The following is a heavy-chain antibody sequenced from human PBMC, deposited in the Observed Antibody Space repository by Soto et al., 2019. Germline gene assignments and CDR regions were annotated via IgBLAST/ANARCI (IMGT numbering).Heavy chain of an antibody. CDR3: ARGRKVYTSTSYVD. D-gene: IGHD6-13*01. CDR2: SNHSGST. Sequence: QVQLQQWGAGLLKPSESLSLTCAVYGVSFSGFSWSWIRQPPGKGLEWIGESNHSGSTNYNPSFKSRVTISDDTSKNQFSPKLSSVTAADTAVYYCARGRKVYTSTSYVDWGQGTLVTVSS. CDR1: GVSFSGFS. V-gene: IGHV4-34*01. J-gene: IGHJ4*02.